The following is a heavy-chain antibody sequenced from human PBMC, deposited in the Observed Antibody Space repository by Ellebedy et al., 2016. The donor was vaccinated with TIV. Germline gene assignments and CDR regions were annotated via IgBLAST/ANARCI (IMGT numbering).Heavy chain of an antibody. Sequence: SETLSLTCAVYGGSFSGYYWSWIRQPPGKGLEWIGEINHSGSTNYNPSLKSRVTMSVDTSMNQFSLKLSSVTAADTAVYYCARGRVEGSGAYYWGQGTLVTVSS. CDR2: INHSGST. D-gene: IGHD3-10*01. V-gene: IGHV4-34*01. CDR1: GGSFSGYY. CDR3: ARGRVEGSGAYY. J-gene: IGHJ4*02.